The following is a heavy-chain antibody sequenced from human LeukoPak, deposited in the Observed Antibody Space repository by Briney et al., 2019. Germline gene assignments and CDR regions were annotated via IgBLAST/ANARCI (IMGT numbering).Heavy chain of an antibody. D-gene: IGHD6-6*01. CDR1: GGTFSSYA. J-gene: IGHJ5*02. CDR3: ARERDEYSSSSGYNWFDP. Sequence: ASVKVSCKASGGTFSSYATSWVRQAPGQGLEWMGGIIPIFGTANYAQKFQGRVTITADESTSTAYMELSSLRSEDTAVYYCARERDEYSSSSGYNWFDPWGQGTLVTVSS. CDR2: IIPIFGTA. V-gene: IGHV1-69*13.